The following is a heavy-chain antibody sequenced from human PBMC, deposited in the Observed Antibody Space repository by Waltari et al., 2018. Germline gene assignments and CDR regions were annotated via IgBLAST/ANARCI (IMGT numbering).Heavy chain of an antibody. J-gene: IGHJ4*02. D-gene: IGHD3-16*02. Sequence: QVQLVQSGAEVKKPGASVKVSCKASGYTFTGYYMHWVRQAPGQGLEWMGRINPNSGGTNYAQKFQGRVTMTRDTSISTAYMELSMLRSDDTAVYYCAREDRLRLGELSLVDYWGQGTLVTVSS. CDR2: INPNSGGT. CDR1: GYTFTGYY. CDR3: AREDRLRLGELSLVDY. V-gene: IGHV1-2*06.